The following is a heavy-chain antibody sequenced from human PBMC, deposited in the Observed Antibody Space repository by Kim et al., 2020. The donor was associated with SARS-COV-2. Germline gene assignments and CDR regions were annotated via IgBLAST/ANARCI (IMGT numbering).Heavy chain of an antibody. CDR1: GYTFTGYY. CDR2: INPNSGGT. V-gene: IGHV1-2*06. Sequence: ASVKVSCKASGYTFTGYYMHWVRQAPGQGLEWMGRINPNSGGTNYAQKFQGRVTMTRDTSISTAYMELSRLRSDDTAVYYCARGGSGWYMDIDIWGQGTMVTVSS. D-gene: IGHD6-19*01. J-gene: IGHJ3*02. CDR3: ARGGSGWYMDIDI.